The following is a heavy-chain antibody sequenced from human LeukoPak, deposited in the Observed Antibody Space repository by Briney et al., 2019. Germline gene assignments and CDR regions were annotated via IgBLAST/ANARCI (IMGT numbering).Heavy chain of an antibody. V-gene: IGHV3-21*01. CDR1: GFTFSSYS. J-gene: IGHJ1*01. CDR2: MRSGSSNI. Sequence: GGSLRLSCAASGFTFSSYSMNWVRQAPGKGLEWVSCMRSGSSNIYYADSVKGRFTISRDNSKNTLYLQMNSLRAEDTAVYYCARDKPYFDWLLLAEYFQHWGQGTLVTVSS. D-gene: IGHD3-9*01. CDR3: ARDKPYFDWLLLAEYFQH.